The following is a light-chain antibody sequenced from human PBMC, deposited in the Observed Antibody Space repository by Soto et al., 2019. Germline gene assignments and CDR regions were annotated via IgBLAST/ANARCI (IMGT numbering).Light chain of an antibody. J-gene: IGLJ2*01. Sequence: QSVLTQPPSASGTPGQRVTISCSGSSCNIGSNYVYWYQQLPGTAPKLLIFRNNQLPSGVPDRFSGSKSGTSASLAISGLRSEDEADYYCAAWDDSLSVHVVFGGGTKLTVL. CDR2: RNN. V-gene: IGLV1-47*01. CDR1: SCNIGSNY. CDR3: AAWDDSLSVHVV.